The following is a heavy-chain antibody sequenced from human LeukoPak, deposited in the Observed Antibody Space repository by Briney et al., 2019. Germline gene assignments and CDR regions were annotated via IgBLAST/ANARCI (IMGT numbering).Heavy chain of an antibody. J-gene: IGHJ6*03. Sequence: PGGSLRLSCAASGFTFSSYAMSWVRQAPGKGLEWVSAISGSGGSTYYADSVKGRFTISRDNSKNTLYLQMNSLRAEDTAVYYCAKPNTAMVYYYCCYYMDVWGKGTTVTVSS. CDR1: GFTFSSYA. CDR3: AKPNTAMVYYYCCYYMDV. V-gene: IGHV3-23*01. CDR2: ISGSGGST. D-gene: IGHD5-18*01.